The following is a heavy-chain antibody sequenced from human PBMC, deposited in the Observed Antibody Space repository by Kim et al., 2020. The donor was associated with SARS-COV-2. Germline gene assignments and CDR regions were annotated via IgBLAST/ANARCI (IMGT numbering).Heavy chain of an antibody. V-gene: IGHV4-59*01. CDR2: IYYSGST. CDR1: GGSISSYY. CDR3: ARDGYSYGFDY. D-gene: IGHD5-18*01. J-gene: IGHJ4*02. Sequence: SETLSLTCTVSGGSISSYYWSWIRQPPGKGLEWIGYIYYSGSTNYNPSLKSRVTISVDTSKNQFSLKLSSVTAVDTAVYYCARDGYSYGFDYWGQGTLVTVSS.